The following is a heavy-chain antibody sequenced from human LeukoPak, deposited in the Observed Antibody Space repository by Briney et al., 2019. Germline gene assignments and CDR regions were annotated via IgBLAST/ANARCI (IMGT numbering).Heavy chain of an antibody. Sequence: GGSLRLSCAASGFTFSSYSMNWVRQAPGKGLEWVSYSSSSSSTIYYADSVKGRFTISRDNAKNSLYLQMNSLRAEDTAVYYCARETPRRGETRDGYRWGQGTLVTVSS. J-gene: IGHJ4*02. CDR2: SSSSSSTI. CDR1: GFTFSSYS. D-gene: IGHD5-24*01. CDR3: ARETPRRGETRDGYR. V-gene: IGHV3-48*04.